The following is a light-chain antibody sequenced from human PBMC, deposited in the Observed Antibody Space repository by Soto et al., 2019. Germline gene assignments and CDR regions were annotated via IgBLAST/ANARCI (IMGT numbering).Light chain of an antibody. CDR1: QDISNT. Sequence: AIQLTQSPSSLSASVGDSVTITCRATQDISNTLAWYQHKPGRGPTLLIFDASTLESGVPSRFPGSGSGTHFTLTISSLQPEDFATYICQQCKGYPITFGQGTRVEV. V-gene: IGKV1-13*02. J-gene: IGKJ5*01. CDR2: DAS. CDR3: QQCKGYPIT.